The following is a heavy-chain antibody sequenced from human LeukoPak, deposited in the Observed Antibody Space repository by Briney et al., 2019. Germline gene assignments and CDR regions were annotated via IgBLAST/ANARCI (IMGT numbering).Heavy chain of an antibody. CDR1: GYTFTSYD. CDR3: ARAIDFWSGYFYYYYYMDV. J-gene: IGHJ6*03. V-gene: IGHV1-8*01. Sequence: ASVKVSCKASGYTFTSYDINWVRQATGQGLEWMGWMNPNSGNTGYAQKFQGRVTMTRNTSISTAYMELSSLRSEDTAVCYCARAIDFWSGYFYYYYYMDVWGKGTTVTVSS. CDR2: MNPNSGNT. D-gene: IGHD3-3*01.